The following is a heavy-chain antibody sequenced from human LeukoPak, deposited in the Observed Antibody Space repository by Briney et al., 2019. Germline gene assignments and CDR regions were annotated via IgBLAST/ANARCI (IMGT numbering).Heavy chain of an antibody. J-gene: IGHJ4*02. CDR1: GFTYSSYG. Sequence: GGSLRLXCAASGFTYSSYGMHWVRRAPGKGLEWVAFIRYDGSNKYYADSVKGRFTISRDNSKNTLYLQMNSLRAEDTAVYYCAKGEKDFWSGYSIPDFDYWGQGTLVTVSS. CDR2: IRYDGSNK. CDR3: AKGEKDFWSGYSIPDFDY. V-gene: IGHV3-30*02. D-gene: IGHD3-3*01.